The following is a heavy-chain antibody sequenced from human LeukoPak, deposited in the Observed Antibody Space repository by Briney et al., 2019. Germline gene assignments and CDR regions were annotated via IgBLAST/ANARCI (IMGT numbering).Heavy chain of an antibody. J-gene: IGHJ5*02. CDR1: GFTFSSYW. Sequence: GSLRLSCAASGFTFSSYWMRWVRQPPGKGLEWIGEIYHSGSTNYNPSLKSRVTISVDKSKNQFSLKLSSVTAADTAVYYCARTVPDYDILTGCYTILNWFDPWGQGTLVTVSS. CDR2: IYHSGST. V-gene: IGHV4-4*02. CDR3: ARTVPDYDILTGCYTILNWFDP. D-gene: IGHD3-9*01.